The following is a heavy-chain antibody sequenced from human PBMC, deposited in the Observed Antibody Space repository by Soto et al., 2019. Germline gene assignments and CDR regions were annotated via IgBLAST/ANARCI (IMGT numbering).Heavy chain of an antibody. J-gene: IGHJ3*02. CDR3: ARTPIPDIVVVVAPDQNAGVDI. D-gene: IGHD2-15*01. Sequence: SETLSLTFAVYGWSCSGYYWSWIRQPPGKGLEWIGEINHSGSTNYNPSLKSRVTISVDTSKNQFSLKLSSVTAADTAVYYCARTPIPDIVVVVAPDQNAGVDIWGQGTMVTVSS. CDR1: GWSCSGYY. CDR2: INHSGST. V-gene: IGHV4-34*01.